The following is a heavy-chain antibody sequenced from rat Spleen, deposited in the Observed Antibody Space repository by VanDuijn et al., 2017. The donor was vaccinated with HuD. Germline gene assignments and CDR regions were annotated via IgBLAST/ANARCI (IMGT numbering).Heavy chain of an antibody. V-gene: IGHV2-63*01. Sequence: QVQLKESGPGLVQPSQTLSLSCTVAGFSLTTYNVHWLRQPPGEGLEWMGRMTYNGDTSYNSALISRLSISRDTSKNQVFLKMNSLQSEDTTTYYCARDGGMYPYGVMDAWGQGASVTVSS. CDR2: MTYNGDT. CDR1: GFSLTTYN. CDR3: ARDGGMYPYGVMDA. D-gene: IGHD1-7*01. J-gene: IGHJ4*01.